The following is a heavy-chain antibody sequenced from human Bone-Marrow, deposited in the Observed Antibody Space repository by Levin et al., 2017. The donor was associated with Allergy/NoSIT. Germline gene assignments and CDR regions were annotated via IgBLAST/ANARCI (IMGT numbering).Heavy chain of an antibody. D-gene: IGHD6-19*01. J-gene: IGHJ4*02. CDR2: IYYSGST. Sequence: MPSETLSLTCTVSGGSISSSSYYWGWIRQPPGKGLEWIGSIYYSGSTYYNPSLKSRVTISVDTSKNQFSLKLSSVTAADTAVYYCARGRAVAGTGDYWGQGTLVTVSS. CDR1: GGSISSSSYY. CDR3: ARGRAVAGTGDY. V-gene: IGHV4-39*01.